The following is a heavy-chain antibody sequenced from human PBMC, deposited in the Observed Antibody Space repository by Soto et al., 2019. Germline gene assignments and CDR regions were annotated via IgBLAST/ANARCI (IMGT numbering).Heavy chain of an antibody. CDR1: GGSVSSSSYY. V-gene: IGHV4-39*01. CDR3: ARLRDYYYYMDV. CDR2: VYYSGST. Sequence: SETLSLTCTVSGGSVSSSSYYWGWVRQPPGKGLEWIGSVYYSGSTYYNPSLESRVTISVDKSKNQFSLKLMSLSAADTAVYYCARLRDYYYYMDVWGKGTTVTVSS. J-gene: IGHJ6*03.